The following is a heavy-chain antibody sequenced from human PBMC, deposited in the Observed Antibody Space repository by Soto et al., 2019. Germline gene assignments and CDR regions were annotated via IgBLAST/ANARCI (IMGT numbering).Heavy chain of an antibody. J-gene: IGHJ4*02. Sequence: PGGSLRLSCAVSGITVSSYYMSWFRQAAGKGLEWVSVIYAGTITYYADSVKGRFTIYRDNSKNTLNLEMNSLRVEDTAVYYCARIPYDNSGTIFDYWGQGALVNDSS. CDR2: IYAGTIT. D-gene: IGHD3-22*01. CDR3: ARIPYDNSGTIFDY. V-gene: IGHV3-53*01. CDR1: GITVSSYY.